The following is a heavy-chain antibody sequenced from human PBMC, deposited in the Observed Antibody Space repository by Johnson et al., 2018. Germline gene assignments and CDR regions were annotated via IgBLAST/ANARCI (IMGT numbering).Heavy chain of an antibody. Sequence: LVQSGGGLVQPGGSLRLSCAASGFTFSSYSMNWVRQAPGKGLEWVSYISSSSSTIYYADSVKGRFTISRDNAKNSLYLQMNSRRDEDTAVYYCARDLGIAARPDYYYYYGSDVWGQGTTVTVSS. CDR1: GFTFSSYS. CDR3: ARDLGIAARPDYYYYYGSDV. CDR2: ISSSSSTI. D-gene: IGHD6-6*01. J-gene: IGHJ6*02. V-gene: IGHV3-48*02.